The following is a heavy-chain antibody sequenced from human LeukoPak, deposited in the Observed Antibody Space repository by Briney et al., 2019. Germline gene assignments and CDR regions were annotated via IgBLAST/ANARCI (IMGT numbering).Heavy chain of an antibody. Sequence: TLSLTCXXXGGSISTYYWSWIRQPPGKGLQWIGYIYNSGSPKYNPSLKSRVTISIDTSNSQFSLKLSSVTAADTAVYYCARTDGSGWFFDYWGQGALVTVSS. CDR1: GGSISTYY. J-gene: IGHJ4*02. CDR2: IYNSGSP. D-gene: IGHD3-22*01. V-gene: IGHV4-59*01. CDR3: ARTDGSGWFFDY.